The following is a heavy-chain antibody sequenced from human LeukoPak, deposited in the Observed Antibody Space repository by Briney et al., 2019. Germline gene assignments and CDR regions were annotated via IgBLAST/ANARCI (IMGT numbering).Heavy chain of an antibody. CDR3: ARGYCSGGSCYHTAYYYYGMDV. D-gene: IGHD2-15*01. J-gene: IGHJ6*02. V-gene: IGHV3-21*01. Sequence: GGSLRLSCAASGFTFSSYSMNWVRQAPGKGLEWVSSISSSSSYIYYADSVKGRFTISRDNAKNSLYLQMNSLRAEDTAVYYCARGYCSGGSCYHTAYYYYGMDVWGQGTTVTVSS. CDR1: GFTFSSYS. CDR2: ISSSSSYI.